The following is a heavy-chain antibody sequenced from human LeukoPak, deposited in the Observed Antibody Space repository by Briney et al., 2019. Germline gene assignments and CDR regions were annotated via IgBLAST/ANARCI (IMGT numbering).Heavy chain of an antibody. J-gene: IGHJ4*02. D-gene: IGHD6-19*01. CDR3: TTHGSSGWYG. CDR2: IRSKTDGGTP. V-gene: IGHV3-15*07. CDR1: GFSFSNAW. Sequence: PGGSLRLSCAASGFSFSNAWMNWVRQAPGKGLEWVGRIRSKTDGGTPDYGAFVKGRFTISRDDSKNTLYLQMNSLKTEDTAVYYCTTHGSSGWYGWGQGTLVIVSS.